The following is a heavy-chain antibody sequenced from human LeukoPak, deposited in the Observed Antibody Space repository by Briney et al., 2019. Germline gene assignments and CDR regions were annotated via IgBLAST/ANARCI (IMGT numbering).Heavy chain of an antibody. Sequence: SGPTLVKPTQTLTLTCTFSGFSLSTTGVAVGWIRQPPGKALEWLAVHYWNNDKSYSPSLKSRLTITKDTSKNQVVLIMTNMDPVDTATYYCAHKGRGSGSYTMWGQGTLVTVSS. J-gene: IGHJ4*02. CDR3: AHKGRGSGSYTM. CDR2: HYWNNDK. V-gene: IGHV2-5*01. CDR1: GFSLSTTGVA. D-gene: IGHD3-10*01.